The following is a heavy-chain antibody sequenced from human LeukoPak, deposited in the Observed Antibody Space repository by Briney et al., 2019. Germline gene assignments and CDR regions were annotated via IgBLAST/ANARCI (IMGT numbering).Heavy chain of an antibody. J-gene: IGHJ4*02. D-gene: IGHD6-19*01. V-gene: IGHV1-3*03. CDR3: ARERGCSSGWYCRYFDY. CDR2: INAGNGNT. CDR1: GYTFTSYA. Sequence: GASVKVSCKASGYTFTSYAMHWVRQAPGQRLEWMGWINAGNGNTKYSQEFQGRVTITRDTSASTAYMELSSLRSEDMAVYYCARERGCSSGWYCRYFDYWGQGTLVTVSS.